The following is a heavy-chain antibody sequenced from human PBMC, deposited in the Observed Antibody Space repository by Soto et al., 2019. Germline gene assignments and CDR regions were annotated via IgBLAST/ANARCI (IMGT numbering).Heavy chain of an antibody. CDR3: ARDWYGDYIDYFDY. J-gene: IGHJ4*02. Sequence: APAKVSCKASGYTLTSYYMHWVRQAPGQGLEWMGIINPSGGSTSYAQKFQGRVTMTRDTSTSTVYMELSSLRSEDTAVYYCARDWYGDYIDYFDYWGQGTLVTVSS. D-gene: IGHD4-17*01. CDR1: GYTLTSYY. CDR2: INPSGGST. V-gene: IGHV1-46*03.